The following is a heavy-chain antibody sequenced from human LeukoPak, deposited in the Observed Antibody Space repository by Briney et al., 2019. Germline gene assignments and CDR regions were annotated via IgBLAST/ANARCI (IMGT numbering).Heavy chain of an antibody. D-gene: IGHD3-22*01. CDR1: GYTFTSYY. Sequence: ASVKVSCKASGYTFTSYYMHWVRQAPGQGLEWMGIINPSSGSTGYAQKFQGRVTMTRDTSTSTVYMELSSLRSEDTAVYYCARGMIVVVINSAFDIWGQGTMVTVSS. V-gene: IGHV1-46*01. CDR3: ARGMIVVVINSAFDI. J-gene: IGHJ3*02. CDR2: INPSSGST.